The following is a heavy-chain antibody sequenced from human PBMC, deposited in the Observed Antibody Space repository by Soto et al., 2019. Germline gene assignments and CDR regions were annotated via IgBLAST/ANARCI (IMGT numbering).Heavy chain of an antibody. Sequence: VQLVQSGAEVKKPGASVKVSCKASGYTFTSYGISWVRQAPGQGLEWMGWISAYNGNTNYAQKLQGRVTMTTDTSTSTAYMELRRLRSDDTAVYYCARDLTDYDLLTGHRYVDLLGRGTLVTVSS. J-gene: IGHJ2*01. CDR3: ARDLTDYDLLTGHRYVDL. V-gene: IGHV1-18*01. D-gene: IGHD3-9*01. CDR1: GYTFTSYG. CDR2: ISAYNGNT.